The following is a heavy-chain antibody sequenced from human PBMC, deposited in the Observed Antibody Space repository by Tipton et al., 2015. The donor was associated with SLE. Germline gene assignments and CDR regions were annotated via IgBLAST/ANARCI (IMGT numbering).Heavy chain of an antibody. CDR3: TLFNH. Sequence: RSLRLSCAASGFIFNSYVMHWVRQAPGKGLEWVAATSNDGSRIYYADSVKGRFTVSRDIPKSTLYLQMNSLKTEDTAVYFCTLFNHWGQGTLVTVSS. J-gene: IGHJ4*02. CDR2: TSNDGSRI. CDR1: GFIFNSYV. V-gene: IGHV3-30*04. D-gene: IGHD2-21*01.